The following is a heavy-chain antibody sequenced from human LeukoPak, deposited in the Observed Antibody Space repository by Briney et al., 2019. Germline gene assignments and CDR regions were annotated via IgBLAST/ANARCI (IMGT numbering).Heavy chain of an antibody. Sequence: GGSLRLSCAASGFTFSDYYMSWIRQAPGKGLEWVSYISSSGSTIYYADSVRGRFTISRDNAKNSLYLQMNSLRAEDTAVYYCARDGKYYDILTGRFGYENYYYYYYMDVWGKGTTVTVSS. V-gene: IGHV3-11*04. CDR3: ARDGKYYDILTGRFGYENYYYYYYMDV. D-gene: IGHD3-9*01. CDR1: GFTFSDYY. CDR2: ISSSGSTI. J-gene: IGHJ6*03.